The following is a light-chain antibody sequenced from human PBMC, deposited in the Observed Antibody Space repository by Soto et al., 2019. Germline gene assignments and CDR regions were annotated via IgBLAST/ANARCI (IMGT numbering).Light chain of an antibody. CDR1: QSVSTRS. CDR3: QQYNTWPPIT. J-gene: IGKJ5*01. Sequence: EIVLTHSPGTLALSPWERAALSGSASQSVSTRSLAWYQQKPGQAPRLLISGASSRAADIPDRFSGSGSGTDFTLTISSLQSEDFAVYYCQQYNTWPPITFGQGTRLEIK. V-gene: IGKV3-20*01. CDR2: GAS.